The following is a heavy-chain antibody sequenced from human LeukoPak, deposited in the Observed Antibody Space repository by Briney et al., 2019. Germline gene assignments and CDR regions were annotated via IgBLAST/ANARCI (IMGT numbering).Heavy chain of an antibody. CDR3: ARGLYYYDSSGYLGY. CDR2: INHSGST. Sequence: SETLSLTCALYGGSFSGYYWSWIRQPPGKGLEWIGEINHSGSTNYNPSLKSRVTISVDTSKNQFSLKLSSVTAADTAVYYCARGLYYYDSSGYLGYWGQGTLVTVSS. CDR1: GGSFSGYY. D-gene: IGHD3-22*01. J-gene: IGHJ4*02. V-gene: IGHV4-34*01.